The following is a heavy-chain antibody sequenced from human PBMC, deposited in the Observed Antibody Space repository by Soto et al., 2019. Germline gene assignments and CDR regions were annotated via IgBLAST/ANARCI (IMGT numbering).Heavy chain of an antibody. V-gene: IGHV3-23*01. J-gene: IGHJ6*02. CDR1: ECPFSDSA. CDR3: AKETYYYYGMDV. CDR2: IIDSGGYT. Sequence: AGFKRHSREASECPFSDSAMNWVRQAPGKGLEWVSAIIDSGGYTYYADSVKGRFTISRDNSKNTLYLQMNSLRAEDTALYYCAKETYYYYGMDVRGQGIMVTVS.